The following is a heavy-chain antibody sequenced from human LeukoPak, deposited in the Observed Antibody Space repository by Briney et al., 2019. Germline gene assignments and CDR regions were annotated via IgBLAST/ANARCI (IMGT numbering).Heavy chain of an antibody. V-gene: IGHV1-69*01. J-gene: IGHJ4*02. CDR2: IIPIFGTA. CDR1: GGTFRTYA. Sequence: SVKVSCKAAGGTFRTYAISWVRQAPGQGLEWMGGIIPIFGTANYAQKFQGRVTITADESTSTAYMELSSLRSEDTAVYYCARARALWGPGGSFDYWGQGTLVTVSS. CDR3: ARARALWGPGGSFDY. D-gene: IGHD3-16*01.